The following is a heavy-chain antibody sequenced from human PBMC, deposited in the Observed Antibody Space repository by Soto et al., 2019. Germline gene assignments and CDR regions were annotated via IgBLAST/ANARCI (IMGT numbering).Heavy chain of an antibody. V-gene: IGHV1-8*01. Sequence: QVQLVQSGAEVKKPGASVKVSCKASGYTFTSYDINWVRQATGQGLEWMGWMNPNSGNTGYAQKFQGRVTMTRNTSISTAYMELSSLRAEDTAVDYCAIAARAVGYYYYGMDVWGQGTTVTVSS. D-gene: IGHD6-6*01. J-gene: IGHJ6*02. CDR1: GYTFTSYD. CDR2: MNPNSGNT. CDR3: AIAARAVGYYYYGMDV.